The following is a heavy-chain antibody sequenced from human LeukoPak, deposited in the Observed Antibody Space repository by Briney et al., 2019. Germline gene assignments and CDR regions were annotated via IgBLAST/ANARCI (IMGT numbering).Heavy chain of an antibody. V-gene: IGHV4-39*01. J-gene: IGHJ4*02. D-gene: IGHD4-17*01. Sequence: SETLSLTCTVSGGSISSSSYFWDWIRQPPGKGLEWIGSIFHTGITYYNPSLRSRVTMSLDTSKNQFSLKLSSVTATDTAVYYCARLTGANGDRDYWGQGTLVTVSS. CDR1: GGSISSSSYF. CDR3: ARLTGANGDRDY. CDR2: IFHTGIT.